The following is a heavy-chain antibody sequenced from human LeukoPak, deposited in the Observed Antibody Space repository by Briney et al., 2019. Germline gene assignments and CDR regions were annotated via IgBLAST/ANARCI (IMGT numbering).Heavy chain of an antibody. CDR3: ARDRAMVRGVNWFDP. V-gene: IGHV3-13*01. CDR1: GFTFSSYD. CDR2: IGTAGDT. D-gene: IGHD3-10*01. J-gene: IGHJ5*02. Sequence: PGGSLRLSCAASGFTFSSYDMHWVRQAPGKGLEWVSAIGTAGDTYYPGSVKGRFTISRENAKNSLYLQMNSLRAEVTAVYYCARDRAMVRGVNWFDPWGQGTLVTVSS.